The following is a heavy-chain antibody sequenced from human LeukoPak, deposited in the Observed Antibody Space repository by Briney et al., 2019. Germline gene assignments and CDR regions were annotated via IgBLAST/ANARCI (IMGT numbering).Heavy chain of an antibody. CDR1: GFTFSTYA. CDR3: AKRTAAVPYFYYGMDV. V-gene: IGHV3-23*01. Sequence: PGASLRLSCAASGFTFSTYAMSWVRQAPGEGLEWVSGISATGGSTYYADSVKGRFTISRDNSKNTLYLQVNSLRAEDTAVYYCAKRTAAVPYFYYGMDVWGQGTTVTVSS. CDR2: ISATGGST. D-gene: IGHD6-13*01. J-gene: IGHJ6*02.